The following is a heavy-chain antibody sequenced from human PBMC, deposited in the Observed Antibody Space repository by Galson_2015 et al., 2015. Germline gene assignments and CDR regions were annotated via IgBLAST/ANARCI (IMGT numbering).Heavy chain of an antibody. Sequence: QSGAEVKKPGESLTISCKGSGYTFSSYWIVWVRQMPGKGLDYMGTIYPGDSDTRYSPSFQGQVTISADKSISTAYLQWSSLKASDPAMYYCARPYCSGGTCYYYIDSWGQGTLVTVSS. V-gene: IGHV5-51*03. CDR2: IYPGDSDT. CDR1: GYTFSSYW. J-gene: IGHJ4*02. D-gene: IGHD2-15*01. CDR3: ARPYCSGGTCYYYIDS.